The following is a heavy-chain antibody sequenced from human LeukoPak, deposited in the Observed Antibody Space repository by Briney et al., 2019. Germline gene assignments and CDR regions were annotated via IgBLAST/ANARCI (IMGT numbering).Heavy chain of an antibody. CDR3: ARDLDIVVVPAASSGYY. D-gene: IGHD2-2*01. V-gene: IGHV3-7*01. CDR2: IKQDGSEK. CDR1: GFTFSSYW. J-gene: IGHJ4*02. Sequence: GGSLRLSCAASGFTFSSYWMSWVRQAPGKGLEWVANIKQDGSEKYYVDSVKGRFTISRDNAKNSLYLRMNSLRAEDTAVYYGARDLDIVVVPAASSGYYWGQGTLVTVSS.